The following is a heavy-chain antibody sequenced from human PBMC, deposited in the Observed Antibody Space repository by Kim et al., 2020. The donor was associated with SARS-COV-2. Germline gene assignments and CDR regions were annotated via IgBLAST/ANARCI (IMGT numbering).Heavy chain of an antibody. V-gene: IGHV3-21*01. D-gene: IGHD6-19*01. J-gene: IGHJ4*02. CDR3: ARIDIAVAGTGGY. Sequence: YADSVKGRFTISRDNAKNSLYLQMNSLRAEDTAVYYCARIDIAVAGTGGYWGQGTLVTVSS.